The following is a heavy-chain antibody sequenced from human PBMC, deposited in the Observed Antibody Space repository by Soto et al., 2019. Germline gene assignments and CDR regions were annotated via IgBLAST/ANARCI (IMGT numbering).Heavy chain of an antibody. V-gene: IGHV3-30*18. D-gene: IGHD6-13*01. Sequence: GGSLRLSCAASGFTFSSYGMHWVRQAPGKGLEWVAVISYDGSNKYYADSVKGRFTISRDNSKNTLYLQMNSLRAEDTDVYCCAKEKGGDSSSGYWRAVGSQGMDVWGQGTTVTVSS. CDR2: ISYDGSNK. CDR1: GFTFSSYG. J-gene: IGHJ6*02. CDR3: AKEKGGDSSSGYWRAVGSQGMDV.